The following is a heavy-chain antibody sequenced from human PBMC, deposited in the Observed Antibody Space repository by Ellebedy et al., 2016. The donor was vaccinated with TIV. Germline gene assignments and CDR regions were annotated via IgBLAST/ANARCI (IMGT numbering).Heavy chain of an antibody. V-gene: IGHV3-23*01. CDR1: GFTFTNYA. D-gene: IGHD2-15*01. CDR2: VNGNGDRT. Sequence: GGPLRLSXAASGFTFTNYAMSWVRQAPGKGLEWVSAVNGNGDRTYYADFVRGRFIVSRVNSKNTLDMQMNSLTVEDTAIYYCAKEKDHAKPYDYWGQGTLVTVSS. J-gene: IGHJ4*02. CDR3: AKEKDHAKPYDY.